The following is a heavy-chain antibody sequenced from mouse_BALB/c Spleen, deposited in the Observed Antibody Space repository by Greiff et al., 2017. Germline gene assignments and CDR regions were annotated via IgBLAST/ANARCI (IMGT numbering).Heavy chain of an antibody. V-gene: IGHV14-4*02. J-gene: IGHJ2*01. CDR2: IDPENGDT. CDR3: NARGGFDYGSRTFDY. Sequence: VQLKQSGAELVRSGASVKLSCTASGFNIKDYYMHWVKQRPEQGLEWIGWIDPENGDTEYAPKFQGKATMTADTSSNTAYLQLSSLTSEDTAVYYCNARGGFDYGSRTFDYWGQGTTLTVSS. D-gene: IGHD1-1*01. CDR1: GFNIKDYY.